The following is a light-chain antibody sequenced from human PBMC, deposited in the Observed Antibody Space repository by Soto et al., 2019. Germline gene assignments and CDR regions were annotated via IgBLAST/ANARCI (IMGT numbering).Light chain of an antibody. Sequence: IQMTQSPASLSASVGARVTITCRASRGISNFLAWYQQKPGKVPKFLIYAASTWQSGVPSRCSGSGSGTDFTLTISSVEPEDVATYYCQKYNSAPTFGQGTKVDIK. CDR1: RGISNF. J-gene: IGKJ1*01. CDR3: QKYNSAPT. CDR2: AAS. V-gene: IGKV1-27*01.